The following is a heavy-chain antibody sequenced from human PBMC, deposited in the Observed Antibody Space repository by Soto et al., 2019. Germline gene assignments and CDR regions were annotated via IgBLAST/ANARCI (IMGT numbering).Heavy chain of an antibody. V-gene: IGHV3-23*01. Sequence: EVQLLESGGGLVQPGGSLRLSCAASGFTFGNYAMIWVRQAPGKGLEWVSTISGGGDGTYYADSVRGRFTICRENSRNTVHLQMNSLRAEDTAVYYCAKKGLGSLATYCSTGDCHYAFDIWGQGTMVTVSS. CDR3: AKKGLGSLATYCSTGDCHYAFDI. CDR2: ISGGGDGT. CDR1: GFTFGNYA. J-gene: IGHJ3*02. D-gene: IGHD2-15*01.